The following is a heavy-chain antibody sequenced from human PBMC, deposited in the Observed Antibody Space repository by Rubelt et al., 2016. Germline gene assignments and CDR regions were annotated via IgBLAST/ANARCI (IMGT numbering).Heavy chain of an antibody. CDR3: AKGMDGSYGGPFDS. J-gene: IGHJ4*02. CDR1: GGSFSGYY. CDR2: INHSGRT. V-gene: IGHV4-34*01. D-gene: IGHD1-26*01. Sequence: QVQLQQWGAGLLKPSETLSLTCAVYGGSFSGYYWSWIRQPPGKGLEWIGEINHSGRTNYHPSPHSRVTITVDTSKNRFSRKLRFVTAADTGVYYCAKGMDGSYGGPFDSWGQGILVTVSS.